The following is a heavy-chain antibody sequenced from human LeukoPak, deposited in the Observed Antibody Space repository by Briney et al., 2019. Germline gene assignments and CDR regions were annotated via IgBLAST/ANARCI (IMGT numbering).Heavy chain of an antibody. CDR3: AKHPYVWGSTFDY. V-gene: IGHV3-23*01. J-gene: IGHJ4*02. D-gene: IGHD3-16*01. CDR1: GFTFSSYA. Sequence: GGSLRLSCAASGFTFSSYAMSWVRQAPEKGLEWVSAISGSGGSTYYADSVKGRFTISRDNSKNTLYLQMNSLRAEDTAVYYCAKHPYVWGSTFDYWGQGTLATVSS. CDR2: ISGSGGST.